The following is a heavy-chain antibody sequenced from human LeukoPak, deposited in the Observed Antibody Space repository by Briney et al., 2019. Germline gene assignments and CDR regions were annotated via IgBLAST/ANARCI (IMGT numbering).Heavy chain of an antibody. CDR3: ARDLGIAELQGSFDI. CDR1: GGSFSGYY. D-gene: IGHD1-26*01. J-gene: IGHJ3*02. Sequence: SETPSLTCAVYGGSFSGYYWSWIRQPAGKGLEWIGRIYTSGSTNYNPSLKSRVTISVDTSKNQFSLKLSSVTAADTAVYYCARDLGIAELQGSFDIWGQGTMVTVSS. V-gene: IGHV4-4*07. CDR2: IYTSGST.